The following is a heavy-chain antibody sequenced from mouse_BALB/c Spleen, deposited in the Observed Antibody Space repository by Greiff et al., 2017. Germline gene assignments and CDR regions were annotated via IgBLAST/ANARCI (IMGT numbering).Heavy chain of an antibody. CDR3: TRPLYYYGSSDDY. J-gene: IGHJ2*01. D-gene: IGHD1-1*01. V-gene: IGHV6-6*02. CDR1: GFTFSNYW. CDR2: IRLKSNNYAT. Sequence: EVQGVESGGGLVQPGGSMKLSCVASGFTFSNYWMNGGRQAPEKGLEWVAEIRLKSNNYATHYAESVKGRFTISRDDSKSSVYLQMNNLRAEDTGIYYCTRPLYYYGSSDDYWGQGTTLTVSA.